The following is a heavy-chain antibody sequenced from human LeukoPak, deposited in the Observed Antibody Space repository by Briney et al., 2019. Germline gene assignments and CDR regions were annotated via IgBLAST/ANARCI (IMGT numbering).Heavy chain of an antibody. CDR2: ISSSSTYT. V-gene: IGHV3-21*01. Sequence: GGSLRLSCAASGFTFSSYSMTWVRQAPGKGLEWVSYISSSSTYTYYADSLKGRFTISRDNAKNSLYLQMNSLRAEDTAVYYCARDRGWKSADIVVVVPAHDGFDIWGQGTMVTVSS. D-gene: IGHD2-15*01. J-gene: IGHJ3*02. CDR1: GFTFSSYS. CDR3: ARDRGWKSADIVVVVPAHDGFDI.